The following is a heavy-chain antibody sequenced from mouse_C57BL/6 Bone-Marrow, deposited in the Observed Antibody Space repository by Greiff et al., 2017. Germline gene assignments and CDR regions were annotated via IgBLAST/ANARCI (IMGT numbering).Heavy chain of an antibody. D-gene: IGHD2-2*01. CDR3: ARAGIYYGYDGWFAY. V-gene: IGHV1-81*01. Sequence: QVQLQQSGAELAMPGASVKLSCKASGYTFTSYGISWVKQRTGQGLEWIGEIYPRSGNTYYNEKFKGKATLTADKSSSTACMELRSLTSEDSAVYFCARAGIYYGYDGWFAYWGQGTLVTVSA. J-gene: IGHJ3*01. CDR2: IYPRSGNT. CDR1: GYTFTSYG.